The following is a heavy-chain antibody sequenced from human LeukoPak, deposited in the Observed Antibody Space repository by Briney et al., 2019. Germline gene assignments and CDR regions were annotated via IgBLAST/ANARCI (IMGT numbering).Heavy chain of an antibody. CDR1: GGTFSSYA. Sequence: ASVKVSFKASGGTFSSYAISWVRQAPGQGLEWMGGIIPIFGTANYAQKFQGRVTITADKSTSTAYMELSSLRSEDTAVYYCARGRAVAGHDAFDIWGQGTMVTVSS. CDR2: IIPIFGTA. J-gene: IGHJ3*02. CDR3: ARGRAVAGHDAFDI. D-gene: IGHD6-19*01. V-gene: IGHV1-69*06.